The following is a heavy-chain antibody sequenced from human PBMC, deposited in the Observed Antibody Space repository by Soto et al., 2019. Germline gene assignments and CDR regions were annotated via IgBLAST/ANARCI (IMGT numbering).Heavy chain of an antibody. CDR2: IVPLSDRT. CDR3: ARKSGRDCQSGGGCFSLDV. D-gene: IGHD2-15*01. CDR1: GETLNSNP. V-gene: IGHV1-69*01. Sequence: QVQLVQSGAEVKKPGSSLKVSCKVFGETLNSNPIGWVRQAPGQGLEWVGGIVPLSDRTNYAQELQGRVTVTADGSTSTVYMELSNLKSDDTAVYYCARKSGRDCQSGGGCFSLDVWGQGSLITVSS. J-gene: IGHJ4*02.